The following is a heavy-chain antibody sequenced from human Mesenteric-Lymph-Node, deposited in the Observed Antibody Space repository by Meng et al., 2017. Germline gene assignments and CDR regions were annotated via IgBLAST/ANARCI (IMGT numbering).Heavy chain of an antibody. CDR3: AKGRGSSSYGGTDY. CDR1: GFIFSDYE. J-gene: IGHJ4*02. Sequence: GGSLRLSCAAAGFIFSDYEINWVRQAPGKGLEWVSVIGDTTNYADSVKGRFTISRDNSKNTLYLQMNSLSAEDTAVYYCAKGRGSSSYGGTDYWGQGAQVTVSS. CDR2: IGDTT. V-gene: IGHV3-23*01. D-gene: IGHD2-15*01.